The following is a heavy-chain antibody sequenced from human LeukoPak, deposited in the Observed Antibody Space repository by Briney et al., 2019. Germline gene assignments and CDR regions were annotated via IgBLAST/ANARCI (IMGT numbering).Heavy chain of an antibody. D-gene: IGHD3-22*01. CDR1: GFTFSDYS. CDR2: VNTVRSYI. J-gene: IGHJ4*02. V-gene: IGHV3-21*01. Sequence: GGSLRLSCAASGFTFSDYSTNWVRQAPGKGLEWAASVNTVRSYIYYADSMRGRFTISRDNAKNSLFLQMNSLRAEDTAVYYCARLRGNSDRSDFFYYYDHWGQGTLVTVSS. CDR3: ARLRGNSDRSDFFYYYDH.